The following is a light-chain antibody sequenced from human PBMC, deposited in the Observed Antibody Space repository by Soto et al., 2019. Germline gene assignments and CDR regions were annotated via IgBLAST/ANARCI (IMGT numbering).Light chain of an antibody. CDR2: DTS. V-gene: IGKV3-15*01. J-gene: IGKJ1*01. CDR1: QSVSSSY. Sequence: EIVLTQSPGTLSLSPGERATLSCRASQSVSSSYLAWYQQKPGQAPRLLIYDTSTRATGIPVRFSGSGSGTEFTLSISSVQSEDFAIFYCQQYNRWPRTFGQGTKVEIK. CDR3: QQYNRWPRT.